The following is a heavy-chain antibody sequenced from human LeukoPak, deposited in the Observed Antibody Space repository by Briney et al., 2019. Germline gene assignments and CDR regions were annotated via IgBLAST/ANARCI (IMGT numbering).Heavy chain of an antibody. Sequence: GGSLRLSCAASGFTVSSNYMNWVRQAPGKGLEWISVIYSGGDTYYADSVKGRFTISRHNSENTLYLQMNSLRAEDTAMYYCARGVYGDYEDYYYFGLDVWGQGTTVTVSS. CDR3: ARGVYGDYEDYYYFGLDV. J-gene: IGHJ6*02. CDR2: IYSGGDT. CDR1: GFTVSSNY. D-gene: IGHD4-17*01. V-gene: IGHV3-53*04.